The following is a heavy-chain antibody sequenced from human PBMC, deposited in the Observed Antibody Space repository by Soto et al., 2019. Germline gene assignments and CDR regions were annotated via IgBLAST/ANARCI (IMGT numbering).Heavy chain of an antibody. J-gene: IGHJ3*02. V-gene: IGHV3-23*01. CDR2: ISGSGGST. CDR3: AKDYYGGNSDAFDI. Sequence: GGSLRLSCAASGFTVSSKYMSWVRQAPGKGLEWVSAISGSGGSTYYADSVKGRFTISRDNSKNTLYLQMNSLRAEDTAVYYCAKDYYGGNSDAFDIWGQGTMVTVSS. CDR1: GFTVSSKY. D-gene: IGHD4-17*01.